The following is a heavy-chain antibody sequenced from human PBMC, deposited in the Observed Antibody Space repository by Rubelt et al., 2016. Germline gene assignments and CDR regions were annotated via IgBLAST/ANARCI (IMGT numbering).Heavy chain of an antibody. CDR2: SSAYNGNK. D-gene: IGHD3-10*01. J-gene: IGHJ4*02. V-gene: IGHV1-18*01. Sequence: QVQLVQSGAEVKKPGASVKVSCKASGYTFTSYGISWVRQAPGQGLEWMGWSSAYNGNKNYAQKLQGRVTMTTDTSTSKAYMELRSLRSDDTAVYYCARDPLPVRGVIMTPTHWGQGTLVTVSS. CDR3: ARDPLPVRGVIMTPTH. CDR1: GYTFTSYG.